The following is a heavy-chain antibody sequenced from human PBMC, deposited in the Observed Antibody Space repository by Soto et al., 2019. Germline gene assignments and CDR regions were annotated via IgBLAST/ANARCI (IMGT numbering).Heavy chain of an antibody. CDR3: VRTSLVVAAATREDY. Sequence: EVQLVESGGGLVQPGGSLRLSCAASGFTFSSYWMHWVRQAPGKGLVWVSRINSDGSSTSYADSVKGRFTISRYNAKNTLYLQMNSLSAEDTAVYYCVRTSLVVAAATREDYWGQGTLVTVS. CDR1: GFTFSSYW. V-gene: IGHV3-74*01. J-gene: IGHJ4*02. D-gene: IGHD2-15*01. CDR2: INSDGSST.